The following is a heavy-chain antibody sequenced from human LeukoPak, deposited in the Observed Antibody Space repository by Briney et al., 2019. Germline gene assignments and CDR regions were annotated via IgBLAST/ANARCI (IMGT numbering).Heavy chain of an antibody. CDR2: IYSGGST. CDR1: GFTVSSNY. CDR3: SYSGSYYGGRADY. D-gene: IGHD1-26*01. V-gene: IGHV3-53*04. J-gene: IGHJ4*02. Sequence: PGGSLRLSCAASGFTVSSNYMSWVRQAPGKGLEWVSVIYSGGSTYYADSVKGRFTISRHNSKNTLYLQMYSLRAEDTAVYYCSYSGSYYGGRADYWGQGTLVTVPS.